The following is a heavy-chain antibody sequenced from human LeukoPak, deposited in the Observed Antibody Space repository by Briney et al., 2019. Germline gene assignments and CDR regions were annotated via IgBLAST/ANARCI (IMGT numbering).Heavy chain of an antibody. V-gene: IGHV3-48*04. CDR1: GFTLSNYS. CDR2: ISGSGFTI. CDR3: ARDSTLYCTNGVCYDYYYYMDV. Sequence: GGSLRLSCAVSGFTLSNYSMNWVRQAPGKGLEWISYISGSGFTIHYADSVKGRFTISRDNAKNSLYLQMNSLRAEDTAVYYCARDSTLYCTNGVCYDYYYYMDVWGKGTTVTVSS. D-gene: IGHD2-8*01. J-gene: IGHJ6*03.